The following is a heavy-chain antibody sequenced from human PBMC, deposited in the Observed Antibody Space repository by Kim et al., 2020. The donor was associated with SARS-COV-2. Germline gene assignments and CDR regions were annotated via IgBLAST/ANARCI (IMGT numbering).Heavy chain of an antibody. CDR1: GFTFSSYA. Sequence: GGSLRLSCAASGFTFSSYAMHWVRRAPGKGLEWVAVITRGGREKFFADSVKGRFTISRDNSNNTLCLQMNSLSAEDTAMYYCARVIPGTEVFDYWGQGTLDTVSS. D-gene: IGHD1-7*01. J-gene: IGHJ4*02. CDR2: ITRGGREK. V-gene: IGHV3-30*04. CDR3: ARVIPGTEVFDY.